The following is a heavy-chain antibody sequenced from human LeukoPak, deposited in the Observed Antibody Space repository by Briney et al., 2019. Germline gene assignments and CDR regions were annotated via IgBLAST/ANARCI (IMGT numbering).Heavy chain of an antibody. Sequence: GGSLRLSCAASGFTFSSYSMNWVRQAPGKGLEWVSSISSSSSYIYYADSVKGRFTISRDNAKNSLYLQMNSLRAEDTAVYYCARDPGEWELLLGLRFGLWGQGTLVTVSS. CDR2: ISSSSSYI. J-gene: IGHJ4*02. V-gene: IGHV3-21*01. D-gene: IGHD1-26*01. CDR3: ARDPGEWELLLGLRFGL. CDR1: GFTFSSYS.